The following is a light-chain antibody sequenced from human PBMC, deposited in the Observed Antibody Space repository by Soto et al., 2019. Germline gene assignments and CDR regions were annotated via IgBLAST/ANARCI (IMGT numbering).Light chain of an antibody. CDR3: SSYAGSPVV. Sequence: QSALTQPPSASGSPGQSVTISCTGTSSDVGGYNYVSWYQQHPGKAPKLMIYEVSKRPSGVPDRFSGSKSGNTASLTVSGLQAEEEADYYCSSYAGSPVVFGEGTKLTVL. V-gene: IGLV2-8*01. CDR2: EVS. CDR1: SSDVGGYNY. J-gene: IGLJ2*01.